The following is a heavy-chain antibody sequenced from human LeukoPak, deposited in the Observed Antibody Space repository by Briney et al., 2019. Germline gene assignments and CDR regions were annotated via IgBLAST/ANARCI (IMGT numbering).Heavy chain of an antibody. V-gene: IGHV3-23*01. CDR3: AKASVPDILNWFDP. J-gene: IGHJ5*02. D-gene: IGHD2-15*01. Sequence: GGSLRLSCAASGFTFSSHAMSWVRQAPGKGLEGVSAISGSGGSTYYADSVKGRFTIYRDNSKNTLYLQMNSLRAEDTAVYYCAKASVPDILNWFDPWGQGTLVTVSS. CDR2: ISGSGGST. CDR1: GFTFSSHA.